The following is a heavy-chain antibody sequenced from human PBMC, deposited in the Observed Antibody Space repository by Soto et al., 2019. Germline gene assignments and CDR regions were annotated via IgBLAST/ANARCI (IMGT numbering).Heavy chain of an antibody. J-gene: IGHJ4*02. D-gene: IGHD3-22*01. CDR3: ARDYYDSSGYYLLHGY. CDR2: IWYDGSNK. V-gene: IGHV3-33*01. CDR1: GFTFSSYG. Sequence: GGSLRLSCAASGFTFSSYGMHWVRQAPGKGLEWVAVIWYDGSNKYCADSVKGRFTISRDNSKNTLYLQMNSLRAEDTAVYYCARDYYDSSGYYLLHGYWGQGTLVTVSS.